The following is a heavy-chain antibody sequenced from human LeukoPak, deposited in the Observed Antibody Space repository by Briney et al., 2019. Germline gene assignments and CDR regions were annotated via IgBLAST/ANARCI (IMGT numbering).Heavy chain of an antibody. D-gene: IGHD2-15*01. V-gene: IGHV3-23*01. Sequence: GGSLRLSCAASGFTFSNYAMAWVRQAPGKEPEWVSVITGGGGDTYHVDSVKGRFTISGDNSKNTLYLQMNSLRAEDTAVYFCAKGTLGHCNGASCYPLDYWGQGTLVTVSS. CDR2: ITGGGGDT. J-gene: IGHJ4*02. CDR1: GFTFSNYA. CDR3: AKGTLGHCNGASCYPLDY.